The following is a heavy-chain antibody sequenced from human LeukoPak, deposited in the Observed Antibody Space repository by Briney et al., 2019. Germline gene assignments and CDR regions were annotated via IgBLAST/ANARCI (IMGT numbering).Heavy chain of an antibody. J-gene: IGHJ4*02. CDR1: GGSISSSSYY. Sequence: SETLSLTCAVSGGSISSSSYYWGWIRQPPGKGLEWIGSIYYSGSTYYNPSLKSRVTISVDTSKNQFSLKLSSVSAADTAVYYCARDQYYYDSSGYYRFDYWGQGTLVTVSS. CDR3: ARDQYYYDSSGYYRFDY. CDR2: IYYSGST. D-gene: IGHD3-22*01. V-gene: IGHV4-39*07.